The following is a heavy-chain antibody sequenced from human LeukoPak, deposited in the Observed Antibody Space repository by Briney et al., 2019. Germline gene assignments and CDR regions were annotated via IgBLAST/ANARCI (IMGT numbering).Heavy chain of an antibody. Sequence: SETLSLTCTVSGGSISTYYWSWIRQPPGKGLDWIGSFYYTGSTNYNPSLRSRVTISLDTSKNQISLRLSSVTAADTAVYYCARGGNALDYWGQGTLVTVSS. J-gene: IGHJ4*02. CDR2: FYYTGST. CDR3: ARGGNALDY. V-gene: IGHV4-59*01. CDR1: GGSISTYY. D-gene: IGHD4-23*01.